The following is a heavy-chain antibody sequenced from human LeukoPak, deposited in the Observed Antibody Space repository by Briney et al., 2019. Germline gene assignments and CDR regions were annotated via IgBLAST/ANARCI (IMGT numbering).Heavy chain of an antibody. V-gene: IGHV3-23*01. J-gene: IGHJ4*02. CDR2: ISGSGGST. CDR1: GFTFSSYA. Sequence: TGGSLRLSCAASGFTFSSYAMSWVRQAPGKGLEWVSAISGSGGSTYYADSVKGRFTISRDNSKNTLHLQMNSLRAEDTAVYYCAKVSAVPPRLFDYWGQGTLVTVSS. CDR3: AKVSAVPPRLFDY. D-gene: IGHD1-26*01.